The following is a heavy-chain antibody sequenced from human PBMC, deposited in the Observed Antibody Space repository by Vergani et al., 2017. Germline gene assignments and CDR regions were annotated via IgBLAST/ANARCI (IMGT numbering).Heavy chain of an antibody. CDR1: GFTFSSYS. V-gene: IGHV3-30*03. CDR3: ARSEWPNWFDP. CDR2: ISYDGSNK. Sequence: VQLVESGGGLVKPGGSLRLSCAASGFTFSSYSMNWVRQAPGKGLEWVAVISYDGSNKYYADSVKGRFTISRDNSKNTLYLQMNSLRAEDTAVYYCARSEWPNWFDPWGQGTLVTVSS. J-gene: IGHJ5*02. D-gene: IGHD3-3*01.